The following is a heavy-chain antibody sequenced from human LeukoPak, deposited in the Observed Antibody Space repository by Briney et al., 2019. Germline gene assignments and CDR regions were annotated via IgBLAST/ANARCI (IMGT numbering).Heavy chain of an antibody. CDR3: ARRQDTAMVQGIDY. J-gene: IGHJ4*02. V-gene: IGHV4-39*01. D-gene: IGHD5-18*01. CDR2: IYYSGST. Sequence: PSETLSLTCTVSGGPISSSSYYWGWIRQPPGKGLEWIGSIYYSGSTYYNPSLKSRVTISVDTSKNQFSLKLSSVTAADTAVYYCARRQDTAMVQGIDYWGQGTLVTVSS. CDR1: GGPISSSSYY.